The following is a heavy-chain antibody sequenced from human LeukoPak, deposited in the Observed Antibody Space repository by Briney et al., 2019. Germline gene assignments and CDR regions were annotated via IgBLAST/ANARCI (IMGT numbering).Heavy chain of an antibody. CDR3: ARAQYNSGWYPFDF. J-gene: IGHJ4*02. V-gene: IGHV4-61*01. D-gene: IGHD6-19*01. Sequence: PSETLSLTCTVSGGSVSSGSYYWSWIRQPPGKGLEWIGYIYYSGSTNYNPSLKSRVTISVDTSKNQLSLKLTSVTAADTAMYYCARAQYNSGWYPFDFWGQGTLVTVSS. CDR1: GGSVSSGSYY. CDR2: IYYSGST.